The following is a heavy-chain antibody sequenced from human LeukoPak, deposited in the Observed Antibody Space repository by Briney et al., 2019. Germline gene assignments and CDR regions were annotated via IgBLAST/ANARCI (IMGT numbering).Heavy chain of an antibody. Sequence: GGSLRLSCAASGFSFSSYAMTWARQAPVKGLEWVSAISGDGTRTYYADSVKGRFTISRDNSKSTLYLEMSSLRVEDTAIYYCAKWPEGAMDYFDYWGQGTLVTVSS. CDR1: GFSFSSYA. V-gene: IGHV3-23*01. D-gene: IGHD3-16*01. CDR2: ISGDGTRT. J-gene: IGHJ4*02. CDR3: AKWPEGAMDYFDY.